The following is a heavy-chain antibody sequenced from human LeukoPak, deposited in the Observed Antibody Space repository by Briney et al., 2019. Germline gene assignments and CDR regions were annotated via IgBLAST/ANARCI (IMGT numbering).Heavy chain of an antibody. D-gene: IGHD3-3*01. V-gene: IGHV3-21*01. Sequence: GRSLRLSCAASGFTFSSYAMHWVRQAPGKGLEWVSAISGSGGSTYYADSVKGRFTISRDNAKNSLYLQMNSLRAEDTAVYYCARDLEGRYYDFWSGLDYWGQGTLVTVSS. J-gene: IGHJ4*02. CDR1: GFTFSSYA. CDR3: ARDLEGRYYDFWSGLDY. CDR2: ISGSGGST.